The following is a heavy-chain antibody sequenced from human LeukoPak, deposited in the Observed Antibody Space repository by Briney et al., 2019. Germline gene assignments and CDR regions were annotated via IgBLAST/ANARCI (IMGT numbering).Heavy chain of an antibody. V-gene: IGHV4-59*08. Sequence: SETLSLTCTVSGGSISSYYWSWIWQPPGKGLEWIGYIYYSGSTNYNPSLKSRVTISVDTSKNQFSLKLSSVTAADTAVYYCARSQYYDFWSGHYINPWGQGTLVTVSS. D-gene: IGHD3-3*01. CDR2: IYYSGST. CDR3: ARSQYYDFWSGHYINP. CDR1: GGSISSYY. J-gene: IGHJ5*02.